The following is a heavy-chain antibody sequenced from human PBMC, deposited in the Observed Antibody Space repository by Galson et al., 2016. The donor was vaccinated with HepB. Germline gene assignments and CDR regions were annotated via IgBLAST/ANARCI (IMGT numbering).Heavy chain of an antibody. CDR2: IGTAGDT. CDR3: ASDGGGTGGYYYSSIDV. V-gene: IGHV3-13*01. Sequence: SLRLSCAASGFTFSRYDMHWVRQAPGKGLEWVSAIGTAGDTYYPASVKGRFTISRENAKNSLYHQMNSLRDEDTAVYYCASDGGGTGGYYYSSIDVWGQGTTVTAAS. D-gene: IGHD1-14*01. CDR1: GFTFSRYD. J-gene: IGHJ6*02.